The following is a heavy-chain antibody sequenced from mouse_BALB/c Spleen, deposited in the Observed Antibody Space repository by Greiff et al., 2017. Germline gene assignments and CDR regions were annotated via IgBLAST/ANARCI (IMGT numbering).Heavy chain of an antibody. CDR2: IDPANGNT. CDR3: ATSSSHWYFDD. J-gene: IGHJ1*01. D-gene: IGHD1-1*01. CDR1: GFNIKDTY. V-gene: IGHV14-3*02. Sequence: EVQLQQSGAELVKPGASVKLSCTASGFNIKDTYMHWVKQRPEQGLEWIGRIDPANGNTKYDPKFQGKATITADTSSNTAYLQLSSLTSEDTAVYYYATSSSHWYFDDWGAGTTVTVSS.